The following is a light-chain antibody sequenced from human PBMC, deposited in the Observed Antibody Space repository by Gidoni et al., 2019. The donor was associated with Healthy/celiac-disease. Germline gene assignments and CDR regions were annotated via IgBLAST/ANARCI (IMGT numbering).Light chain of an antibody. CDR1: QSMSSY. V-gene: IGKV1-39*01. CDR2: AES. Sequence: DPVTITCRELQSMSSYLNWYQQKPGKSPKLLIYAESSLQSGVPSRFSGSGSGTDFTLTISSLQAEDFANYYCQQSYSTPFTVGGGTKVEIK. CDR3: QQSYSTPFT. J-gene: IGKJ4*01.